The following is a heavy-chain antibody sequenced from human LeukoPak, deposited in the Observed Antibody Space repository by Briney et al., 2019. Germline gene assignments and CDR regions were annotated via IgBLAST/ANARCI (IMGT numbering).Heavy chain of an antibody. Sequence: GGSLRLSCAASGLTFKNYAMTWVRQAPGKGLEWVSTISGHGDDTYYADSVKGRFTISRDNSKNTLYLQMNSLRAEDTAVYYCARAHIVVVPAAMVDYWGQGTLVTVSS. V-gene: IGHV3-23*01. J-gene: IGHJ4*02. CDR3: ARAHIVVVPAAMVDY. D-gene: IGHD2-2*01. CDR2: ISGHGDDT. CDR1: GLTFKNYA.